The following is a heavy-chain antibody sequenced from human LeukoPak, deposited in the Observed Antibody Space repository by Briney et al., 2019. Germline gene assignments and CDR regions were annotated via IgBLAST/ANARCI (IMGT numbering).Heavy chain of an antibody. V-gene: IGHV3-30*03. J-gene: IGHJ4*02. CDR3: ARDYKYAFDN. CDR2: ISYDGSNK. D-gene: IGHD5-24*01. CDR1: GFTFRSFG. Sequence: GGSLRLSCLASGFTFRSFGMHWVRQAPGTGLEWVALISYDGSNKNYADSVKGRFTISRDNSKNILNQQMNSLRVEDTAVYYCARDYKYAFDNWGQGTLVTVSS.